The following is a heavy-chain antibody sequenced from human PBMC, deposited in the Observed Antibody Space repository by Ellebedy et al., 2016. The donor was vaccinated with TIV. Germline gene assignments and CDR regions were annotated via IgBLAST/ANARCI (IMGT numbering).Heavy chain of an antibody. J-gene: IGHJ3*02. CDR2: IKQDGNEK. CDR1: GFTFSSYW. D-gene: IGHD5-18*01. Sequence: GESLKISCAVSGFTFSSYWMSWVRQAPGKGLEWVANIKQDGNEKYYVDSVKGRFTMSRDNAKNSLYLQMNSLSAEDTAVYYCARGYNSALDIWGQGTMVSVSS. CDR3: ARGYNSALDI. V-gene: IGHV3-7*03.